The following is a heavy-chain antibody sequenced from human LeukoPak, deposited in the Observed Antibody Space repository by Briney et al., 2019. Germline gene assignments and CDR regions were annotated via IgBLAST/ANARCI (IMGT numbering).Heavy chain of an antibody. D-gene: IGHD2-2*01. CDR2: INHSGIT. CDR1: GGSFSGYY. J-gene: IGHJ4*02. Sequence: SATLSLTCAAYGGSFSGYYWSWIRQPPGKGLDWIGEINHSGITKYNPSLKSRVTMSVDTSKNQFSLKLTSVTAADTAVYYCASSYCSSTTCYDYWGQGTLVTVPS. CDR3: ASSYCSSTTCYDY. V-gene: IGHV4-34*01.